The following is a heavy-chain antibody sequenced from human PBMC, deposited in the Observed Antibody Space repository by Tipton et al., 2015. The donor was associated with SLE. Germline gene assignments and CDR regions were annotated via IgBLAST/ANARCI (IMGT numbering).Heavy chain of an antibody. CDR2: ISYSGST. J-gene: IGHJ4*02. D-gene: IGHD6-13*01. Sequence: TLSPTCTVSGGSISGYYWSWIRQSPGKGLEWIGYISYSGSTNYNPSLKSRVTISVDTSKNQFSLKLSSVTAADTAVYYCAREGSSWYYFDYWGQGTLVTVSS. CDR3: AREGSSWYYFDY. CDR1: GGSISGYY. V-gene: IGHV4-59*01.